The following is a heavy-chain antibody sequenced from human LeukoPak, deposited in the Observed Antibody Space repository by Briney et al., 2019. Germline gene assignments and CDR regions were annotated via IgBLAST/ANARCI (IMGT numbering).Heavy chain of an antibody. D-gene: IGHD3-22*01. Sequence: GGSLRLSCAASGFTVNSNHMSWVRQAPGKGLEWVSVIYSGGNTYYGDSVKGRFTISRHNSKNMLYPQMNSLRPEDTAVYYCAREQWFRCDYWGQGVPVTVSS. J-gene: IGHJ4*02. CDR3: AREQWFRCDY. CDR1: GFTVNSNH. CDR2: IYSGGNT. V-gene: IGHV3-53*04.